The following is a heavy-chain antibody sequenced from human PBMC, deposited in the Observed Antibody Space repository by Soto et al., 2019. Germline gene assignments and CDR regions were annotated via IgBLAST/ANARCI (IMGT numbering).Heavy chain of an antibody. Sequence: SETLSLTCSVSGGSIIRGGYYWSWIRQHPGKGLEWIGYIYYSGSTYYNPSLKSRVTISVDTSKNQFSLKLSSVTAADTAVYYCARAIVVVITTGGWFDPWGQGTLVTVSS. CDR2: IYYSGST. CDR1: GGSIIRGGYY. CDR3: ARAIVVVITTGGWFDP. V-gene: IGHV4-31*03. J-gene: IGHJ5*02. D-gene: IGHD3-22*01.